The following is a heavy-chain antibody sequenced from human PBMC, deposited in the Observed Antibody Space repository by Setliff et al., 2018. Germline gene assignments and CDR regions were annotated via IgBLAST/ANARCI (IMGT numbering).Heavy chain of an antibody. CDR1: GYSFTDYW. D-gene: IGHD5-12*01. CDR3: ARHRVGNSGYAIPILDF. CDR2: IYPSNSNI. Sequence: GESLKISCKASGYSFTDYWIAWVRQMPGKGLEWMGIIYPSNSNIKYSPSFEAQFTFSVDKSTTTAYLQWSSLKASDTAIYYCARHRVGNSGYAIPILDFWGQGALVTVS. V-gene: IGHV5-51*01. J-gene: IGHJ4*02.